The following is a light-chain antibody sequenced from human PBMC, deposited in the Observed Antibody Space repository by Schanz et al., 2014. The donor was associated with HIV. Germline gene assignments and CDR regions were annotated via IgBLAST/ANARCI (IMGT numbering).Light chain of an antibody. J-gene: IGLJ3*02. CDR2: LNSDGSH. V-gene: IGLV4-69*01. Sequence: QLVLTQSPSASASLGASVKLTCTLSSGHSSYAIAWHQQQPEKGPRHLMKLNSDGSHTKGDGIPDRFSGSSSGAERYLTISSLQSEDEAEYYCQTWDTGTWVFGGGTKLTVL. CDR1: SGHSSYA. CDR3: QTWDTGTWV.